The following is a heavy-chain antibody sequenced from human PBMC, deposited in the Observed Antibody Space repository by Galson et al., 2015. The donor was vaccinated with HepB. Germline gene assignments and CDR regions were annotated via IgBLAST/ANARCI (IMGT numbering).Heavy chain of an antibody. CDR2: IRSKPIGGTT. CDR1: GFTFGDYT. CDR3: SRDFAGQLVAATRFDC. D-gene: IGHD2-15*01. V-gene: IGHV3-49*03. Sequence: SLRLSCAASGFTFGDYTMSWFRQAPGKGLEWVGCIRSKPIGGTTEYAASVKGRFTISRDDSQSIAYLQMNSLKTEDTAVYYCSRDFAGQLVAATRFDCWGQGTLVTVSS. J-gene: IGHJ4*02.